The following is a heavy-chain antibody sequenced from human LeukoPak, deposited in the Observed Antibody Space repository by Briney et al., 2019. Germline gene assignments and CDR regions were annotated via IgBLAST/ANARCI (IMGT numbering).Heavy chain of an antibody. D-gene: IGHD1-1*01. J-gene: IGHJ3*02. V-gene: IGHV3-7*03. CDR3: LKDDDHWKFDI. Sequence: PGGSLRLSCAASGFTFSRYWMNWVRQAPGKGLEWVATIKGDGSELAYVGSVKGRFTISRDNTKNSLYLQLNSLRVEDTAFYYCLKDDDHWKFDIWGQGTMVTVSS. CDR1: GFTFSRYW. CDR2: IKGDGSEL.